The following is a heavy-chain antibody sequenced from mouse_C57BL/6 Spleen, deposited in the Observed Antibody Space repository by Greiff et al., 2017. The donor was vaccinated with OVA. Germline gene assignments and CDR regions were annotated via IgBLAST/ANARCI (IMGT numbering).Heavy chain of an antibody. D-gene: IGHD1-1*01. Sequence: EVKVVESGGGLVKPGGSLKLSCAASGFTFSSYTMSWVRQTPEKRLEWVATISGGGGNTYYPDSVKGRLTISRDNAKNTLYLQMSSLRSEDTALYYCARREYYGSSGFDYWGQGTTLTVSS. CDR1: GFTFSSYT. CDR3: ARREYYGSSGFDY. CDR2: ISGGGGNT. V-gene: IGHV5-9*01. J-gene: IGHJ2*01.